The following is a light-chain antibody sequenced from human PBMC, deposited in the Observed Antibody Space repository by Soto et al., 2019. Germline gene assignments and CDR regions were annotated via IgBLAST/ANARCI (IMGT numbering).Light chain of an antibody. Sequence: QSVLTQPPSVSGAPGQRVTISWTGSSSNIGAGYDVHWYQQLPGTAPKLLIYGNSNRPSGVPDRFSGSKSGTSASLAITGLQAEDEADYYCQSHDSSLSAVVFGGGTKVTVL. CDR2: GNS. J-gene: IGLJ2*01. V-gene: IGLV1-40*01. CDR1: SSNIGAGYD. CDR3: QSHDSSLSAVV.